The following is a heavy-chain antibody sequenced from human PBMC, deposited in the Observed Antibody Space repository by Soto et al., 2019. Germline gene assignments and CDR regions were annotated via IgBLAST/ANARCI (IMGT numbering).Heavy chain of an antibody. J-gene: IGHJ6*02. CDR2: TYYRSKWYN. CDR1: GDSVSSNSAG. Sequence: SQTLSLTCAISGDSVSSNSAGWDWIRQSQSRGLEWLGRTYYRSKWYNDYAVSVKTRTTINPDTSKNQFSLQLNSVTPEDTAVYYCAREYSSLRNYGMDVWGQGTTVTVSS. CDR3: AREYSSLRNYGMDV. D-gene: IGHD6-6*01. V-gene: IGHV6-1*01.